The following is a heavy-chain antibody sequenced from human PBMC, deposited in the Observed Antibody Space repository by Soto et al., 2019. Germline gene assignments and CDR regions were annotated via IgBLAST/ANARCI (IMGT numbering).Heavy chain of an antibody. D-gene: IGHD6-13*01. CDR2: FDPEDGET. CDR3: ARDRDVAAAGTVETNYYYGMDV. Sequence: ASVKVSCKVSGYTLTELSMHWVRQAPGKGLEWMGGFDPEDGETIYAQKFQGRVTMTEDTSTDTAYMELSSLRSEDTAVYYCARDRDVAAAGTVETNYYYGMDVWGQGTTVTVSS. CDR1: GYTLTELS. J-gene: IGHJ6*02. V-gene: IGHV1-24*01.